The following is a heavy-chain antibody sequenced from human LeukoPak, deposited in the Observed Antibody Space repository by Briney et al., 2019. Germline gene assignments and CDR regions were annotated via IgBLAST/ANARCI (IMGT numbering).Heavy chain of an antibody. Sequence: GESLKISCKGSGYSFTTYWIGWVRQMPGKGLEWMGIIYPGDSDTRYSPSFQGQVTISADKSISTAYLQWSSLKASDTAIYYCARQTYYYAPGSYAIDFWGQGTLVTVSS. CDR2: IYPGDSDT. V-gene: IGHV5-51*01. CDR1: GYSFTTYW. D-gene: IGHD3-10*01. CDR3: ARQTYYYAPGSYAIDF. J-gene: IGHJ4*02.